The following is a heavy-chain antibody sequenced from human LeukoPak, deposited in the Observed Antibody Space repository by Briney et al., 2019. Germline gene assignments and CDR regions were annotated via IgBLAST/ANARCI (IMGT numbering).Heavy chain of an antibody. J-gene: IGHJ3*02. CDR1: GYSFTSYW. V-gene: IGHV5-10-1*01. CDR3: ARLGYCSGGSCFSGGVAFDI. D-gene: IGHD2-15*01. CDR2: IDPSDSYT. Sequence: GESLKISCKGSGYSFTSYWISWVRQMPGKGLEWMGRIDPSDSYTNYSPSFQGHVTISADKSISTAYLQWSSLKASDTAMYYCARLGYCSGGSCFSGGVAFDIWGQGTMVTVSS.